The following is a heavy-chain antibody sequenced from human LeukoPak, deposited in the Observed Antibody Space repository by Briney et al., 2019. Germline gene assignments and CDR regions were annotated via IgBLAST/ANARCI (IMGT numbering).Heavy chain of an antibody. J-gene: IGHJ6*03. CDR3: ARGFQIYSYGYSYYYMDV. V-gene: IGHV3-21*01. D-gene: IGHD5-18*01. Sequence: GGSLRLSCAASGFTFSSYGMHWVRQAPGKGLEWVSSISSSSSYIYYADSVKGRFTISRDNAKNSLYLQMNSLRAEDTAVYYCARGFQIYSYGYSYYYMDVWGKGTTVTVSS. CDR2: ISSSSSYI. CDR1: GFTFSSYG.